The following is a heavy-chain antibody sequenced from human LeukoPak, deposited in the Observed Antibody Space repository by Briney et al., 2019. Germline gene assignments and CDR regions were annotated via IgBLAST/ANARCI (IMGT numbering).Heavy chain of an antibody. Sequence: TGGSLRLSCAASGFTFSSYSMNWVRQAPGKGLEWVSSISSSSSYIYYADSVKGRFTISRDNSKNTLYLQMNSLRAEDTAVYYCAKGKLVEMATTNFDYWGQGTLVTVSS. V-gene: IGHV3-21*04. CDR3: AKGKLVEMATTNFDY. J-gene: IGHJ4*02. D-gene: IGHD5-24*01. CDR2: ISSSSSYI. CDR1: GFTFSSYS.